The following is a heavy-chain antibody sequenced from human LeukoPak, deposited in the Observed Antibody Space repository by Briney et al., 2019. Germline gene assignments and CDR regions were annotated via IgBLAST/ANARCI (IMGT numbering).Heavy chain of an antibody. CDR3: ATASKYDFWSGYIH. D-gene: IGHD3-3*01. V-gene: IGHV1-46*01. Sequence: GASVKVSCKASGYTFTSYYMHWVRQAPGQGLEWMGIINPSGGSTSYAQKFQGRVTMTEDTSTDTAYMELSSLRSEDTAVYYCATASKYDFWSGYIHWGQGTLVTVSS. CDR1: GYTFTSYY. CDR2: INPSGGST. J-gene: IGHJ4*02.